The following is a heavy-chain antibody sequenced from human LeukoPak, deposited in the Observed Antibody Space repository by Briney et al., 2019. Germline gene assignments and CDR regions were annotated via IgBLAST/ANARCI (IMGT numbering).Heavy chain of an antibody. D-gene: IGHD3-3*01. J-gene: IGHJ4*02. CDR2: ISYDGSNK. V-gene: IGHV3-30-3*01. CDR1: GFTFSSYA. Sequence: GGSLRLSCAASGFTFSSYAMHWVRQAPGKGLEWVAVISYDGSNKYYADSVKGRFTISRDNSKDTLYLQMNSLRAEDTAVYYCXKESLDDDFWSGYYAFGYFDYWGQGTLVTVSS. CDR3: XKESLDDDFWSGYYAFGYFDY.